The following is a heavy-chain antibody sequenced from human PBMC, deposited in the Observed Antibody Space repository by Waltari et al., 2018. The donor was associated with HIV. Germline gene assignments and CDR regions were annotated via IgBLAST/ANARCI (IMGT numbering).Heavy chain of an antibody. Sequence: EAPLLVSGGGRVKPGDSLRLRCVASPSVEVAFSYAGMSWIRQARGRGLEWVARVRRDGWTTQYADSVKGGLAVSRVNSVRHLEMKKLTVDDTAIYYCAKDVDSSNTAWDMADWGQGTTVIVSS. D-gene: IGHD2-2*01. J-gene: IGHJ6*02. CDR1: PSVEVAFSYAG. CDR3: AKDVDSSNTAWDMAD. V-gene: IGHV3-23*01. CDR2: VRRDGWTT.